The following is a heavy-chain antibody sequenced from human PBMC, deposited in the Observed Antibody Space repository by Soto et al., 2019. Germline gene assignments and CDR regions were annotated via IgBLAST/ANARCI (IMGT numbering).Heavy chain of an antibody. V-gene: IGHV1-18*01. CDR1: GYTFTSYG. CDR2: ISAYNGNT. D-gene: IGHD6-19*01. J-gene: IGHJ4*02. Sequence: ASVKVSCKASGYTFTSYGIICVRQAPGQGLEWMGWISAYNGNTNYAQKLQGRVTMTTDTSTSTAYMELRSLRSDDTAVYYCARDRGAVAGAGDFDYWGQGTLVTVSS. CDR3: ARDRGAVAGAGDFDY.